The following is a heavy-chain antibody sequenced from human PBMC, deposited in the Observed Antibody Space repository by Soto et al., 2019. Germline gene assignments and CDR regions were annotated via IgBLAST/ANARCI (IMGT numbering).Heavy chain of an antibody. CDR1: GYTFTSYD. V-gene: IGHV1-8*01. J-gene: IGHJ6*03. Sequence: GALVKVSCKASGYTFTSYDINWVRQETGQGLEWMGWMNPNSGNTGYAQKFQGRVTMTRNTSISTAYMELSSLRSEDTAVYYCARQIVATIYYYYYMDVWGKGTTVTVSS. CDR3: ARQIVATIYYYYYMDV. D-gene: IGHD5-12*01. CDR2: MNPNSGNT.